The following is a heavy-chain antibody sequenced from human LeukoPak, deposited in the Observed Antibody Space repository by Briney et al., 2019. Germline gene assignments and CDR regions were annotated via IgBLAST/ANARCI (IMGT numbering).Heavy chain of an antibody. CDR1: GGSISSYY. Sequence: SETLSLTCTVSGGSISSYYWSWIQQPPGKGLEWIGYIYYSGSTNYNPSLKSRVTISVDTSKNQFSLKLSSVTAADTAVYYCARHGDYLDYWGQGTLVTVSS. J-gene: IGHJ4*02. CDR2: IYYSGST. V-gene: IGHV4-59*08. D-gene: IGHD2-15*01. CDR3: ARHGDYLDY.